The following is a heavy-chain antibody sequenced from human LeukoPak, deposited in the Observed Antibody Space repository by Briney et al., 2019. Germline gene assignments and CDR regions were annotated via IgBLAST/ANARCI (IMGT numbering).Heavy chain of an antibody. CDR3: AREVAAPFRFDD. CDR1: GNTFTNHN. D-gene: IGHD2-15*01. J-gene: IGHJ4*02. V-gene: IGHV1-46*01. CDR2: ISPSDGAT. Sequence: ASVKVSCKASGNTFTNHNMHWVRLAPGQGLERMGIISPSDGATNYAHKFQGRVTITRDTSTSTVYMELSSLKSEDTAVYYCAREVAAPFRFDDWGQGTLVTVSS.